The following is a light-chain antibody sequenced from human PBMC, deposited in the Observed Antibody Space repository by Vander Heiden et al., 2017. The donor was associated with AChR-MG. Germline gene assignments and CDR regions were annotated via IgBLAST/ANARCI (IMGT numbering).Light chain of an antibody. J-gene: IGLJ3*02. CDR1: SSNTGAGYD. CDR2: GYS. CDR3: QSYDDSLSGSV. V-gene: IGLV1-40*01. Sequence: QSVLTPPPSVSAAPRQTVTTSCTGRSSNTGAGYDVHWYQQLPGSDPKLLIFGYSNRSTGVPDRFSGSKSGTSASLVITGLQAEDEADYYCQSYDDSLSGSVFGGGTKLTVL.